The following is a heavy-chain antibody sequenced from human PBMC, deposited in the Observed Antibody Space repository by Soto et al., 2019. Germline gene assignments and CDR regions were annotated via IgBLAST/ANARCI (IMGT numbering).Heavy chain of an antibody. CDR1: GYSLSNARMG. Sequence: GSGPTLVNPTETLTLTCTVSGYSLSNARMGVSWIRQPPGKALEWLAHIFSNDEKSYSTSLKSRLTISKDTSKSQVVLTMTNMDPVVTATYYCERGPLYSYGRYYYYYGMDVWGQGTTGTV. CDR3: ERGPLYSYGRYYYYYGMDV. J-gene: IGHJ6*02. D-gene: IGHD5-18*01. CDR2: IFSNDEK. V-gene: IGHV2-26*01.